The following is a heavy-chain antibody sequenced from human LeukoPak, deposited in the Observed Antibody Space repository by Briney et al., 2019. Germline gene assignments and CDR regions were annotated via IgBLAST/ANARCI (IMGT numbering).Heavy chain of an antibody. CDR3: AKDRGVVPAADYYFDY. CDR2: ISYDGSNE. Sequence: PGGSLRLSCAASGFTFSSYGMHWVRQAPGKGLEWVAVISYDGSNEYYADSVKGRFTISRDNSKSTLYLQMNSLRAEDTAVYYCAKDRGVVPAADYYFDYWGQGTLVTVSS. V-gene: IGHV3-30*18. CDR1: GFTFSSYG. J-gene: IGHJ4*02. D-gene: IGHD2-2*01.